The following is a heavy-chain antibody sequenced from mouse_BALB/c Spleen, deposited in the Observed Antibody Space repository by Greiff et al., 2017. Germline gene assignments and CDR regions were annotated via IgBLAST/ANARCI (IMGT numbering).Heavy chain of an antibody. CDR3: ARGRVGGFFDY. D-gene: IGHD1-3*01. CDR1: GFTFSSYA. CDR2: ISSGGST. Sequence: EVQVEESGGGLVKPGGSLKLSCAASGFTFSSYAMSWVRQTPEKRLEWVASISSGGSTYYPASVKGRFTISRDNARNILYLQMSSLRSEDTAMYYCARGRVGGFFDYWGQGTTLTVSS. J-gene: IGHJ2*01. V-gene: IGHV5-6-5*01.